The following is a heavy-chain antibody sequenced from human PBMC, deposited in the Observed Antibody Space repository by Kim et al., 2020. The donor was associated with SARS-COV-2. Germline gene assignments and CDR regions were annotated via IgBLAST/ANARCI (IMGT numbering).Heavy chain of an antibody. V-gene: IGHV3-30*07. Sequence: VKGRFTISRDNSKNTLYLQMNGLGAEDTAVYYCARGGWFGELLSHDAFDIWGQGTMVTVSS. J-gene: IGHJ3*02. D-gene: IGHD3-10*01. CDR3: ARGGWFGELLSHDAFDI.